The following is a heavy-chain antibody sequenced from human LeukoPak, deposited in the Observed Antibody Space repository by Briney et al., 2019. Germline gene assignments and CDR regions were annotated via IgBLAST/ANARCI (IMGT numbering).Heavy chain of an antibody. CDR3: AREMRGYYPHY. D-gene: IGHD3-3*01. CDR1: GFSITNYA. V-gene: IGHV3-30*04. J-gene: IGHJ4*02. CDR2: ITHDGSFT. Sequence: GTSLRLSCAASGFSITNYAMNWVRQAPGKGLEWVAIITHDGSFTSYADSVKDRFTITRDESKNTLSLQMDSLRADDTALYYCAREMRGYYPHYWGQGTPVTVSS.